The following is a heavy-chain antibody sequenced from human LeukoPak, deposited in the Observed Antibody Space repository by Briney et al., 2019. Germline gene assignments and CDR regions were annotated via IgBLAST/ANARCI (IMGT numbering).Heavy chain of an antibody. Sequence: GGSLRLSCAVSGFTFSANNMHWVRQAPGKGLEWVTFIDHDGSQKFYADSVKGRFTISRDNSKNALYLHINSLRPEDTAVYYCAKDGGGGTYSFDYWGQGSLVTVSS. J-gene: IGHJ4*02. CDR2: IDHDGSQK. CDR3: AKDGGGGTYSFDY. D-gene: IGHD3-16*01. V-gene: IGHV3-30*02. CDR1: GFTFSANN.